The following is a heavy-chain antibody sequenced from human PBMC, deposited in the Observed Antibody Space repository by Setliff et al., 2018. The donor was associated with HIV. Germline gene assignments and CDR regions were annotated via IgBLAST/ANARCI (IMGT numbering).Heavy chain of an antibody. CDR3: ARDLYSSGWPNWFDP. J-gene: IGHJ5*02. D-gene: IGHD6-19*01. Sequence: ASVKVSCKASGYTFPNYGISWVRQAPGQGLEWMGWVSAYNGLTNYAQNLQGRFTSSRDDSKNMLYLQMHSVRVDDTAVYFCARDLYSSGWPNWFDPWGQGTLVTVSS. CDR2: VSAYNGLT. V-gene: IGHV1-18*01. CDR1: GYTFPNYG.